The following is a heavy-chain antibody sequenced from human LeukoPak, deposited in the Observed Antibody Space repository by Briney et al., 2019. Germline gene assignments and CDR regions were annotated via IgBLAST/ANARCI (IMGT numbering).Heavy chain of an antibody. CDR3: ARGHLDLIVGTASPSASFDY. J-gene: IGHJ4*02. CDR2: IKHDGSED. V-gene: IGHV3-7*01. CDR1: GFTFSSYS. D-gene: IGHD1-26*01. Sequence: GGSLRLSCAASGFTFSSYSMNWVRQAPGKGLEWVANIKHDGSEDYYLDSVKGRFTISRDNSKNTLYLQMNSLKADDTAVYYCARGHLDLIVGTASPSASFDYWGQGTLVTVSS.